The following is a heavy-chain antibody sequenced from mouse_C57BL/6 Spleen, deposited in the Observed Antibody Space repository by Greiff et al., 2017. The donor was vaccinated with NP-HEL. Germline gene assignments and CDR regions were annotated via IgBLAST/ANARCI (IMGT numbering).Heavy chain of an antibody. CDR3: VRGYYGSSPHAMED. D-gene: IGHD1-1*01. CDR1: GYAFTNYL. V-gene: IGHV1-54*01. Sequence: VKLQESGAELVRPGTSVKVSCKASGYAFTNYLIEWVKQRPGQGLEWIGEINPGSGGTNYNEKFKGKATLTADKSSSTAYLQLSSLTSEDSAVEFCVRGYYGSSPHAMEDWGKGTSVTVST. CDR2: INPGSGGT. J-gene: IGHJ4*01.